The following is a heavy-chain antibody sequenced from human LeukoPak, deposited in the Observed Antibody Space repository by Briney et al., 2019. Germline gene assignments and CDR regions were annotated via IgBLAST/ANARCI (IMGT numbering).Heavy chain of an antibody. V-gene: IGHV1-46*01. CDR1: GYTFITYY. D-gene: IGHD5-18*01. CDR3: AIDSRRGYSYGYDY. Sequence: ASVKVSFKASGYTFITYYMYWVRQAPGQGLEWMGIINPSGGSTSYAQKFQGRATMTGDTSTSTVYMELSSLRSEDTAVYYCAIDSRRGYSYGYDYWGQGTLVTVSS. J-gene: IGHJ4*02. CDR2: INPSGGST.